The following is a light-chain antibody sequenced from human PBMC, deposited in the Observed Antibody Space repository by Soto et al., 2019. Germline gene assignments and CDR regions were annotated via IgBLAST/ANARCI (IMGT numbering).Light chain of an antibody. CDR2: SAS. V-gene: IGKV3-20*01. J-gene: IGKJ4*01. Sequence: EIVLTQSPGTLSLSPGERATLSCRASQSVSSSYLAWYQQKPGQAPRLLIYSASSRATGIPDRFSGSGSGTDFTRTISRLEPEDFAVYYCQQYGSSPPTLTFGGGTKVEIK. CDR3: QQYGSSPPTLT. CDR1: QSVSSSY.